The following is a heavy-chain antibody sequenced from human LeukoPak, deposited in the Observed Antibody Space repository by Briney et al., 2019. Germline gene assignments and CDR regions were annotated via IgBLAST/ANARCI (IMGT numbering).Heavy chain of an antibody. V-gene: IGHV4-39*07. D-gene: IGHD3-10*01. CDR1: GGSISSSSYY. CDR3: ARLIYPRSGSYYRERDY. J-gene: IGHJ4*02. CDR2: IFYSGSN. Sequence: SETLSLTCTVSGGSISSSSYYWGWIRQPPGKALAWIGNIFYSGSNYYSPSLKSRVTISLDTSRNQLSLKLNSVTAADTAVYYCARLIYPRSGSYYRERDYWGQGTLVTVSS.